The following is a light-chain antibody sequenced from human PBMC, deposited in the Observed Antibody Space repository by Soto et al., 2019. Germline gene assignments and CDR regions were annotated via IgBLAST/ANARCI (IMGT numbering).Light chain of an antibody. Sequence: EIVMTQSPATLSVSPGERATLSCRATQSVSSNLAWYQQRPGQAPRLLIYGASTRATGIPARFSSGGSGTEFTLTISSLQSEDFAVYYCQQYHNWPPLTFGGGTKVEIK. J-gene: IGKJ4*01. CDR3: QQYHNWPPLT. CDR2: GAS. V-gene: IGKV3-15*01. CDR1: QSVSSN.